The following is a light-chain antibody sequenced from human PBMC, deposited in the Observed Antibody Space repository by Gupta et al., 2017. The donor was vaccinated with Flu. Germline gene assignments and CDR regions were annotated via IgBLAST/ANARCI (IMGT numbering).Light chain of an antibody. Sequence: EIVLTQSPGIRSLSPGESATLSCRASQSVRSSLAWYQRKPGQAPRLLIYGASSRAHGIPDRFSGSGSGTDFTLTINRVEPEDFAVYFCQQYGTSPITFGQGTRLE. CDR3: QQYGTSPIT. J-gene: IGKJ5*01. CDR2: GAS. CDR1: QSVRSS. V-gene: IGKV3-20*01.